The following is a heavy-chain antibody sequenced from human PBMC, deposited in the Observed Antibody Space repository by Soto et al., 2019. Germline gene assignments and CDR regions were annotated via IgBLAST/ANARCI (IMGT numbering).Heavy chain of an antibody. CDR3: AMLPTVTTWDAFDI. D-gene: IGHD4-17*01. CDR2: ISSSSSTI. V-gene: IGHV3-11*04. J-gene: IGHJ3*02. CDR1: GFTFSDHY. Sequence: QVQLVESGGGLVMPGESLRLSCAASGFTFSDHYMSWIRQAPGKGLEWVSYISSSSSTIYYADSVKGRFTISRDNAKNSLYLQMNSLRDEDTAVYYCAMLPTVTTWDAFDIWGQGTMVTVSS.